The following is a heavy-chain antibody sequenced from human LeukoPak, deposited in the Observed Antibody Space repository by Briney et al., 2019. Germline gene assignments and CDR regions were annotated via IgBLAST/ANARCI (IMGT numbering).Heavy chain of an antibody. CDR3: ATTKQARRYFDY. CDR1: GFTFSSNA. J-gene: IGHJ4*02. CDR2: ISTSGGNT. D-gene: IGHD1-1*01. V-gene: IGHV3-23*01. Sequence: PGGSLRLSCAGSGFTFSSNALSWVRQAAGNWLELVSAISTSGGNTYYEDSVRGRFTISRDNSKNTLYLQMNTLRAEDTAVYYCATTKQARRYFDYWGQGTLVTVSS.